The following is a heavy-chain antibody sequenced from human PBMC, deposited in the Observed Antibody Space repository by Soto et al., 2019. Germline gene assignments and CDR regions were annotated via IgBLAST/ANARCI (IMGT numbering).Heavy chain of an antibody. J-gene: IGHJ6*02. D-gene: IGHD2-2*01. CDR3: ARGAILGYCSSTSCSTGHYYYGMDV. V-gene: IGHV1-2*04. CDR1: GYTFTGYY. Sequence: ASVKVSCKASGYTFTGYYMHWVRQAPGQGLEWMGWINPNSGGTNYAQKFQGWVTMTRDTSISTAYMELSRLGSDDTAVYYCARGAILGYCSSTSCSTGHYYYGMDVWGQGTTVTVSS. CDR2: INPNSGGT.